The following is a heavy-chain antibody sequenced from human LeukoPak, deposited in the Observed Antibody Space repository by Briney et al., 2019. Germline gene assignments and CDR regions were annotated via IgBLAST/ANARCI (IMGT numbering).Heavy chain of an antibody. CDR3: ARRYYYDSSGSYYLDY. D-gene: IGHD3-22*01. J-gene: IGHJ4*02. CDR2: ISSSGSTI. CDR1: GFTFSSYE. V-gene: IGHV3-48*03. Sequence: GGSLRLSCAASGFTFSSYEMNWVRQAPGKGLEWVSYISSSGSTIYYADSVKGRFTISRDNAKNSLYLQMNSLRAEDTAVYYCARRYYYDSSGSYYLDYWGQGTLVTVSS.